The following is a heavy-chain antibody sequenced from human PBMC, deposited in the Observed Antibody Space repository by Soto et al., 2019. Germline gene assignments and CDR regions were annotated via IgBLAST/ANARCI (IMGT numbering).Heavy chain of an antibody. Sequence: SETLSLTCSVSGGSLSSISYYWGWIRQPPGKGLEGIGNIYYSGSTYYNPSLKSRVTISVDTSKNQFSLKLSSVTAADTAVYYCARRESYDILTGYYHFDYWGQGTLVTVSS. D-gene: IGHD3-9*01. CDR1: GGSLSSISYY. V-gene: IGHV4-39*01. J-gene: IGHJ4*02. CDR2: IYYSGST. CDR3: ARRESYDILTGYYHFDY.